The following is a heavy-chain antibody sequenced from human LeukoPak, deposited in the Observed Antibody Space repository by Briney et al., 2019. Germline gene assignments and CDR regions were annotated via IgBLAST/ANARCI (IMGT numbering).Heavy chain of an antibody. CDR1: GGSISSSSYY. CDR3: ARRMTGTFDV. Sequence: SETLSLTCTVSGGSISSSSYYWGWLRQPPGRGLEWIGSIYYTGSTYYNPSLKSRVTISVDTSKNQLSLKLSSVTAADTAVYYCARRMTGTFDVWGQGTLVTVSS. D-gene: IGHD1-1*01. CDR2: IYYTGST. V-gene: IGHV4-39*01. J-gene: IGHJ4*02.